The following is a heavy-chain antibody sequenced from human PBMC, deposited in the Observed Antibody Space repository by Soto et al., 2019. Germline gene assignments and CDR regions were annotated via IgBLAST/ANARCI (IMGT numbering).Heavy chain of an antibody. J-gene: IGHJ4*02. D-gene: IGHD6-13*01. CDR1: GFSLSTSGVG. Sequence: QITLKESGPTLVKPTQTLTLTCTFSGFSLSTSGVGVGWIRQPPGKALEWLALIYWNDDKRYSPSLKSRLTITKDTSKNQVVLTMTNMDPVDTATYYCAHTWRPGYSSSWALDYWGQGTLVTVSS. CDR3: AHTWRPGYSSSWALDY. V-gene: IGHV2-5*01. CDR2: IYWNDDK.